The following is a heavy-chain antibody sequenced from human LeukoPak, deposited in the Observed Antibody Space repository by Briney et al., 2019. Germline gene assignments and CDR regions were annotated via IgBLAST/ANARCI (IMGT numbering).Heavy chain of an antibody. J-gene: IGHJ6*04. CDR1: RFTFSSYS. D-gene: IGHD3-10*02. Sequence: GGSLRLSCAASRFTFSSYSMNWVRQAPGKGLEWVSYISCSGSTIYYADSVKGRFTISRDNAKNSLYLQMNSLRAEDTAVYYCAELGITMIGGVWGKGTTVTISS. V-gene: IGHV3-48*04. CDR2: ISCSGSTI. CDR3: AELGITMIGGV.